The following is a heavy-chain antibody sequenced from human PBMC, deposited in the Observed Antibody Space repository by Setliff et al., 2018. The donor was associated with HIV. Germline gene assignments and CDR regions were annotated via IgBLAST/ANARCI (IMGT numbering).Heavy chain of an antibody. V-gene: IGHV3-23*01. CDR3: GFRGDIVVVPAALN. CDR2: ISGSGSST. D-gene: IGHD2-2*01. CDR1: GFTFSSYA. Sequence: PGGSLRLSCAASGFTFSSYAMSWVRQAPGKGLEWVSAISGSGSSTYYADSVKGRFTISRDNSKNTLYLQMNSLRAEDTAVYYCGFRGDIVVVPAALNWGQGTLVTVSS. J-gene: IGHJ4*02.